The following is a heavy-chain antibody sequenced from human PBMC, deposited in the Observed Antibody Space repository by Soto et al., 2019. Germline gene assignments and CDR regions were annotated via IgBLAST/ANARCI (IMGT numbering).Heavy chain of an antibody. CDR2: ISAYNGNT. Sequence: QVQLVQSGAEVKKPGASVKVSCKASGYTFTSYGISWVRQAPGQGLEWMGWISAYNGNTNYAQKLQGRVTMTTDTATSTAYMELRSLRSADTSLYYCARDRGYSRYRTISYYSGMDVWGQGTTVTVSS. J-gene: IGHJ6*02. D-gene: IGHD5-12*01. V-gene: IGHV1-18*01. CDR3: ARDRGYSRYRTISYYSGMDV. CDR1: GYTFTSYG.